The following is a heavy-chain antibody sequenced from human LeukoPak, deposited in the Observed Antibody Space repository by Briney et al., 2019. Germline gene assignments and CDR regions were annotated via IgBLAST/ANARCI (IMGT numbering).Heavy chain of an antibody. J-gene: IGHJ4*02. Sequence: GGSLRLSCAASGFTFSSYGMHWVRQAPGKGLEWVAVISYDGSNKYYADSVKGRFTISRDNSKNTLYLQMNSLRAEDTAVYYCAKEGGSSWYFMGDYFDYWGQGTLVTVSS. CDR3: AKEGGSSWYFMGDYFDY. V-gene: IGHV3-30*18. CDR1: GFTFSSYG. CDR2: ISYDGSNK. D-gene: IGHD6-13*01.